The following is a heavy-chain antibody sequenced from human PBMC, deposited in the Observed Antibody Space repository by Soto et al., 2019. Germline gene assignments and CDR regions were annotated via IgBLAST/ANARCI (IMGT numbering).Heavy chain of an antibody. D-gene: IGHD6-19*01. CDR3: AQTLGLAVAGPGRFDL. J-gene: IGHJ2*01. V-gene: IGHV1-69*05. CDR1: GGTFSNYA. Sequence: QVQLVQSGAAVKKPGSSVKVSCKASGGTFSNYAISWVRQAPGQGLEWMGGITPIFGTANYAQKFQGRVTITXXEXMXXAYMELSRLRSDDTAVYYCAQTLGLAVAGPGRFDLWGRGTLVTVSS. CDR2: ITPIFGTA.